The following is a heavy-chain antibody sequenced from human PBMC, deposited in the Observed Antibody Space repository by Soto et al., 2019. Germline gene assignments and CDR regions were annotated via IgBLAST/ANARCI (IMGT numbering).Heavy chain of an antibody. CDR1: GFTFSSYA. CDR3: AKMGFRSSTGSYDYTMAV. CDR2: ISSSGGST. V-gene: IGHV3-23*01. Sequence: PWGSLRLSCAASGFTFSSYALSWVRQAPGKGLEWVSAISSSGGSTFYADSVKGRFTISRDNSKNMLLLQMNSLRVEDTAIYYCAKMGFRSSTGSYDYTMAVWGQGTTVTVSS. D-gene: IGHD5-12*01. J-gene: IGHJ6*02.